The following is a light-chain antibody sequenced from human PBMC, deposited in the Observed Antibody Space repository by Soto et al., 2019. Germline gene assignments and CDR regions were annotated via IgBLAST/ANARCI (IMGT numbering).Light chain of an antibody. Sequence: DIQMTQSPSSLSAAIGDRVTITCQASQNITNNLSWYQQKPGKAPNLLIYHASKLAKEVTSRFSGSGSGTDFSFIITSLQREDLATYYCQQYYGLPPLTFGQGTRLEN. CDR2: HAS. CDR3: QQYYGLPPLT. J-gene: IGKJ5*01. V-gene: IGKV1-33*01. CDR1: QNITNN.